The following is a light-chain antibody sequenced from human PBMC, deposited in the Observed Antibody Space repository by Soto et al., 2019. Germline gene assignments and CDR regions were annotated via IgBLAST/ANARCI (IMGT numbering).Light chain of an antibody. CDR1: QSVSSN. CDR2: GAS. Sequence: EIVMTQSPATLSVSLGERATPSCRASQSVSSNLAWYQLKPGQAPRLLIYGASNRATGIPARFSGSGSGTDFTLTISSLEPEDFAVYYCQQRSNWRTFGQGTKVDIK. CDR3: QQRSNWRT. V-gene: IGKV3-11*01. J-gene: IGKJ1*01.